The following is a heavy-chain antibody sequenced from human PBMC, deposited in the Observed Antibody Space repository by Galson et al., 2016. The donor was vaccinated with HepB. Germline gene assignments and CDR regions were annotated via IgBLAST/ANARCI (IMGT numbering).Heavy chain of an antibody. CDR3: AKDYTVVGCYPHAFHI. CDR2: ISYAGGNK. J-gene: IGHJ3*02. V-gene: IGHV3-30*18. D-gene: IGHD6-19*01. CDR1: GLTVHSNG. Sequence: SLRLSCAASGLTVHSNGMHWVRHSPGKGLEWVSVISYAGGNKFYAASVKGRFTITRDNSNNTVYMQMNSVTTDDTAIYYCAKDYTVVGCYPHAFHIWGQGTIVTVSS.